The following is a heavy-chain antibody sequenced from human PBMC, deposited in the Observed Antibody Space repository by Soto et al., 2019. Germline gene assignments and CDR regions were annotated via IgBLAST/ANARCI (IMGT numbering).Heavy chain of an antibody. CDR1: GGSFSGYY. D-gene: IGHD3-10*01. V-gene: IGHV4-34*01. Sequence: SETLSLTCAVYGGSFSGYYWCWIRQPPGKGLEWIGEINHSGSTNYNPSLKSRVTISVDTSMNQFSLKLTFVTAADTAVFYCARYCISRVRPYGQDFWGQGTTDPVSS. CDR3: ARYCISRVRPYGQDF. J-gene: IGHJ6*02. CDR2: INHSGST.